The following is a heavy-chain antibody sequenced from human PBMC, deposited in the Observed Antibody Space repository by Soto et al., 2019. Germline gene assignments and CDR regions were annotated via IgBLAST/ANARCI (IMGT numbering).Heavy chain of an antibody. Sequence: GGSLRLSCAASGFTFSSYAMSWVRQAPGKGLEWVSAISGSGGSTYYADSVKGRFTISRDNSKNTLYLQMNSLRAEDTAVYYCAKDQRSGSYQPTYFDYWGQGTLVTVSS. CDR1: GFTFSSYA. V-gene: IGHV3-23*01. J-gene: IGHJ4*02. D-gene: IGHD1-26*01. CDR3: AKDQRSGSYQPTYFDY. CDR2: ISGSGGST.